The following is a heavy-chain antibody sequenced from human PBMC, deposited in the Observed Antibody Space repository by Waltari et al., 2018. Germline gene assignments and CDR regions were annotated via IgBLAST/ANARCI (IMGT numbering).Heavy chain of an antibody. CDR1: GFSTDYW. CDR2: MKTDGTSL. J-gene: IGHJ4*02. V-gene: IGHV3-74*03. CDR3: TTNPGY. Sequence: EVQLVESGGGLVQPGGSLRLSCAASGFSTDYWLDWVRQAPGKVLVWFSRMKTDGTSLTYADSVKGRFTISRDSAKNTYYLQMNGLRAEDTAVYYCTTNPGYWGQGTLVTVSS.